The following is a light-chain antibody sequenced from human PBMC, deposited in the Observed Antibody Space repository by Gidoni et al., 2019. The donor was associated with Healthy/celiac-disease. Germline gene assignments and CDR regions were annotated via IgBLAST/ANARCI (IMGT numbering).Light chain of an antibody. Sequence: DIQMTQSPSSLSASVGDRVTITCRASQSISSYLNWYQQKPGKAPKLLIYAASSLQSGVPSRFSGSGSGTDFTLTISSLQPEDFATYYCQQSYSTPPSTFXHXTKLXIK. CDR3: QQSYSTPPST. V-gene: IGKV1-39*01. CDR1: QSISSY. J-gene: IGKJ2*01. CDR2: AAS.